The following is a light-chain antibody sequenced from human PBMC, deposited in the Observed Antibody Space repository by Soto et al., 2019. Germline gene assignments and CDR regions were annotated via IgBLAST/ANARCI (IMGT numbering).Light chain of an antibody. CDR3: QQYNNWPPLT. Sequence: EIVMTQSPATLSVSPGERATLSCRASQSISSNLAWYQQKPGQAPRLLMYGASTRATGIPARFSGSRSGTELTLTISSLQSEDFAVHYCQQYNNWPPLTFGGGTKVEIK. CDR1: QSISSN. J-gene: IGKJ4*01. CDR2: GAS. V-gene: IGKV3-15*01.